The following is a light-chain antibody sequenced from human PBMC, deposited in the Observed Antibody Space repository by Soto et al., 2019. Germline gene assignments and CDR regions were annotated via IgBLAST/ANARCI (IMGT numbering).Light chain of an antibody. CDR1: QSVSSN. J-gene: IGKJ1*01. CDR3: QHSTNWPPT. CDR2: GAS. V-gene: IGKV3-15*01. Sequence: EIVMTQSPATLSVSPGERATLCCRASQSVSSNVAWYQQKPGQAPRLLIYGASTRATGIPVRFSGSGSGTEFTLTISSLQSEDFAVYYCQHSTNWPPTFGQGTKVEIK.